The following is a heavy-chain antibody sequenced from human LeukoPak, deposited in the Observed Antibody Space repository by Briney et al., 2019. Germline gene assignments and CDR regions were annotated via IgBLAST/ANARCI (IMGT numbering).Heavy chain of an antibody. CDR3: ARTPCSSTSCYLIGWLDP. Sequence: PSETLSLTCTVSGGSISSSSYYWGWIRQPPGKGLEWIGRIYTSGSTNYNPSLKSRVTISLDTSKNQFSLKLSSVTAADTAVYYCARTPCSSTSCYLIGWLDPWGQGTLVTVSS. D-gene: IGHD2-2*01. V-gene: IGHV4-39*07. J-gene: IGHJ5*02. CDR1: GGSISSSSYY. CDR2: IYTSGST.